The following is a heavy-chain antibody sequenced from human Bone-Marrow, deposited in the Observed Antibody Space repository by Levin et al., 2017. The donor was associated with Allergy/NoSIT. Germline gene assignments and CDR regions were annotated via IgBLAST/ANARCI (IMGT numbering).Heavy chain of an antibody. CDR2: IFSSGNS. J-gene: IGHJ6*02. D-gene: IGHD6-13*01. V-gene: IGHV4-30-4*01. CDR1: GDSISSAPYF. Sequence: PSETLSLTCTVSGDSISSAPYFWSWVRQPPGKGLEWIGYIFSSGNSYRNPSLQSRVSISIDTSKNQFSLRLDSVTAADTAVYYCARSADGEQQLTTASYSYYGLDVWGQGTTVTVSS. CDR3: ARSADGEQQLTTASYSYYGLDV.